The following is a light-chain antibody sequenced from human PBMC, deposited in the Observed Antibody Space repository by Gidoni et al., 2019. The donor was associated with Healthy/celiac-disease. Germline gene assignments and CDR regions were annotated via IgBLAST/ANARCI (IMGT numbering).Light chain of an antibody. Sequence: SVLTPPPPASGTPGQRVPISCSGSSSNIGSNYVYWYQQLPGTAPKLLIYRNNQRPSGVPDRFSGSKSGTSASLAISGLRSEDEADYYCAAWDDSLSGVVFGGGTKLTVL. CDR2: RNN. CDR1: SSNIGSNY. V-gene: IGLV1-47*01. CDR3: AAWDDSLSGVV. J-gene: IGLJ2*01.